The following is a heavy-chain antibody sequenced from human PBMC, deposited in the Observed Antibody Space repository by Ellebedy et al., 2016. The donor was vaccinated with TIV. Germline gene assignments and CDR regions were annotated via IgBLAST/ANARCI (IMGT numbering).Heavy chain of an antibody. CDR1: GGSISSYY. Sequence: SETLSLTXTVSGGSISSYYWSWIRQPPGQGLEWIGYIYYSGSTNYNPSLKSRVTISVDTSKNQFSLKLSSVTAADTAVYYCARGLGYCSGGSCYRFDYWGQGTLVTVSS. D-gene: IGHD2-15*01. V-gene: IGHV4-59*01. CDR2: IYYSGST. CDR3: ARGLGYCSGGSCYRFDY. J-gene: IGHJ4*02.